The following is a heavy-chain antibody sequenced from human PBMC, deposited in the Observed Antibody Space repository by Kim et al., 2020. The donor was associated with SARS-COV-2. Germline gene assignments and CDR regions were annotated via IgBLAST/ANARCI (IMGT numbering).Heavy chain of an antibody. CDR2: IWYDGSNK. Sequence: GGSLRLSCAASGFTFSSYGMHWVRQAPGKGLEWVAVIWYDGSNKYYADSVKGRFTISRDNSKNTLYLQMNSLRAEDTAVYYCARDGRYCSGGSCYSDTDYWGQGTLVTVSS. CDR1: GFTFSSYG. J-gene: IGHJ4*02. CDR3: ARDGRYCSGGSCYSDTDY. D-gene: IGHD2-15*01. V-gene: IGHV3-33*01.